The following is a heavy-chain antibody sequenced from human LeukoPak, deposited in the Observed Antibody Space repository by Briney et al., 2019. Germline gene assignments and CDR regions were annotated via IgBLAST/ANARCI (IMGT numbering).Heavy chain of an antibody. D-gene: IGHD2-2*01. CDR1: GYSFTSYW. CDR3: ARVYCSSTSCSSLGFDP. CDR2: IYPGDSDT. J-gene: IGHJ5*02. Sequence: GESLKISCKGSGYSFTSYWIGWVRQMPGKGLKWMGIIYPGDSDTRYSPSFQGQVTISADKSISTAYLQWSSLKASDTAMYYCARVYCSSTSCSSLGFDPWGQGALVTVSS. V-gene: IGHV5-51*01.